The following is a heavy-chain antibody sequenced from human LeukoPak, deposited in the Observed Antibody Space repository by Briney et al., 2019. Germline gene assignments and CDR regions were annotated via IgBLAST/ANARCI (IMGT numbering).Heavy chain of an antibody. Sequence: GGSLRLSCAASGFTFSSYGMHWVRQAPGKGLEWVAVIWYDGSNKYYADSVKGRFTIHRDNSKNTPYLQMNSLRAEDTAVYYCARAKWELLWGDYWGQGTLVTVSS. J-gene: IGHJ4*02. CDR2: IWYDGSNK. D-gene: IGHD1-26*01. CDR1: GFTFSSYG. CDR3: ARAKWELLWGDY. V-gene: IGHV3-33*01.